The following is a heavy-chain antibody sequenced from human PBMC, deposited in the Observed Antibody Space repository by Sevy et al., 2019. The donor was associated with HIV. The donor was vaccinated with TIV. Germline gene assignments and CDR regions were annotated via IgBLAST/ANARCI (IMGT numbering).Heavy chain of an antibody. CDR3: ARVHGDYTYFDY. Sequence: SETLSLTCTVSGGSISSHYWSWIRQPAGKGLEWIGRFFASGSTNYNPSLTSRVFMSIDTSKKQFSLTLTSVTAAATAVYYCARVHGDYTYFDYWGQGTLVTVSS. CDR1: GGSISSHY. V-gene: IGHV4-4*07. CDR2: FFASGST. D-gene: IGHD4-17*01. J-gene: IGHJ4*02.